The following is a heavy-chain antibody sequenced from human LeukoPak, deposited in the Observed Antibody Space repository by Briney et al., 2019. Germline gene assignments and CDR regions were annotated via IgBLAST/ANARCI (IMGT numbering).Heavy chain of an antibody. J-gene: IGHJ4*01. CDR1: GFTFNVFH. D-gene: IGHD1-26*01. Sequence: PGGSLRLSRAASGFTFNVFHMNWVRQAPGKGLEWISSITSSGTYITYADSIQGRFTISRDNAKNSLYLQMNSLRVDDTALYYCARAPGGWDLDYWGHGTLVTVSS. V-gene: IGHV3-21*01. CDR3: ARAPGGWDLDY. CDR2: ITSSGTYI.